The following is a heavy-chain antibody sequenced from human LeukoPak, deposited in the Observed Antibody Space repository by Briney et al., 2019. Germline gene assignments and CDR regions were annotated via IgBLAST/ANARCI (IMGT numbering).Heavy chain of an antibody. CDR1: GGSFSGYY. Sequence: PSETLSPTCAVYGGSFSGYYWSWIRQPPGKGLEWIGEINHSGSTNYNPSLKSRVTISVDTSKNQFSLKLSSVTAADTAVYYCARGRVLYYFDYWGQGTLVTVSS. CDR3: ARGRVLYYFDY. J-gene: IGHJ4*02. D-gene: IGHD3-10*01. CDR2: INHSGST. V-gene: IGHV4-34*01.